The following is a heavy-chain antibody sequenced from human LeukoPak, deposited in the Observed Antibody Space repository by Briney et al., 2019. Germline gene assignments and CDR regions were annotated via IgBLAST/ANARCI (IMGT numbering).Heavy chain of an antibody. Sequence: GGSLRLSCAASGFTFTNYWMNWVRQAPGKGLEWVARIKQGGNEKYYVESVKGRFTISRDNAKDSLYLQMDSLRAEDTAIYYCAREGYCSGGICSYDNWGQGTLVTVSS. CDR3: AREGYCSGGICSYDN. V-gene: IGHV3-7*01. CDR1: GFTFTNYW. CDR2: IKQGGNEK. J-gene: IGHJ4*02. D-gene: IGHD2-15*01.